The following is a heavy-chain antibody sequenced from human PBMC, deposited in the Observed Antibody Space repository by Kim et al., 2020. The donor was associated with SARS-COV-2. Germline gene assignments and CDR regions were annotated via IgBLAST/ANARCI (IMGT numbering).Heavy chain of an antibody. CDR1: GFTFNNYG. D-gene: IGHD1-26*01. V-gene: IGHV3-30*18. Sequence: GGSLRLSCAASGFTFNNYGMHWVRQAPGKGLEWVAVISYDEKNKYYVDSVKGRFTISRDNSKNTVYLQMNRLRAEDTAVYYCAKVEYYHSPYYYGMDVWGQGTTVTVSS. CDR3: AKVEYYHSPYYYGMDV. CDR2: ISYDEKNK. J-gene: IGHJ6*02.